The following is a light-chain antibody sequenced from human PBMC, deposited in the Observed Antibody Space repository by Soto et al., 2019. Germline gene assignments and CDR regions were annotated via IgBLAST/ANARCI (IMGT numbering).Light chain of an antibody. Sequence: EIVMTQSPATLSVSPGERATLSCRASQTISSNLAWYPQKPGQAPRLLIYGASTRATGFPARFSGSGSGTEFTLTTSSLLSEDFAVYYCQQYNNWPYTFGQGTKVEIK. J-gene: IGKJ2*01. CDR1: QTISSN. CDR2: GAS. V-gene: IGKV3-15*01. CDR3: QQYNNWPYT.